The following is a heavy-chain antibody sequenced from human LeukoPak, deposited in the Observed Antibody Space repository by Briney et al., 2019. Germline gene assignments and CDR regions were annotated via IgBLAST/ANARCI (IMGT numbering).Heavy chain of an antibody. J-gene: IGHJ4*02. CDR1: GFTFSSYG. CDR2: IWYDVSNK. D-gene: IGHD5-12*01. V-gene: IGHV3-33*01. CDR3: AASYSGYEVFVY. Sequence: GRSLRLSCAASGFTFSSYGMHWVRQAPGKGLEWVAVIWYDVSNKYYADTVKGRFTISRHNSKNTLNLQMDSLRAEDTAVYYCAASYSGYEVFVYWGQGTLVTVSS.